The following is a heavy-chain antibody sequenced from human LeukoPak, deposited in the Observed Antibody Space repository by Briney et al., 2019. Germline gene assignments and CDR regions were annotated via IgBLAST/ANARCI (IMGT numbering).Heavy chain of an antibody. CDR2: IYHSGST. CDR1: GSSISSGNW. Sequence: NPSETLSLTCTVSGSSISSGNWWSWVRQPPGKGLEWIGEIYHSGSTNSNPSLKNRVTISVDTSNNQFSLKLTSMTAADTAVYYCARDGRDGYNLGYWGQGTLVTVSS. CDR3: ARDGRDGYNLGY. D-gene: IGHD5-24*01. V-gene: IGHV4-4*02. J-gene: IGHJ4*02.